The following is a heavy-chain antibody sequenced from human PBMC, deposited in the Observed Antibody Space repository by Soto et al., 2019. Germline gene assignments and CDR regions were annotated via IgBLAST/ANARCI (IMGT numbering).Heavy chain of an antibody. J-gene: IGHJ6*02. Sequence: GGSLRLSCVASGFVFKNYEMNWVRQSPGKGLEWISYISNSGNTIYVADSMRGRFTISRDNAKNSLFLQMNSLRADDTAVYYCARDIDNRDYYYGLDVWGQGTTVTVSS. CDR2: ISNSGNTI. D-gene: IGHD1-20*01. CDR1: GFVFKNYE. V-gene: IGHV3-48*03. CDR3: ARDIDNRDYYYGLDV.